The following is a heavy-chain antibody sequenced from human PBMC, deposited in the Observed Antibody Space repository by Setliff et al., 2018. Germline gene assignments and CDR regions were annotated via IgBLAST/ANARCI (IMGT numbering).Heavy chain of an antibody. D-gene: IGHD3-3*01. CDR2: IYTSWST. J-gene: IGHJ6*03. V-gene: IGHV4-61*09. Sequence: SETLSLTCTVSGDSISSRRSYWGWFRQPAGKGLEWIGQIYTSWSTNYNPSLKSRVTISLDTSKNQFSLSLSSVTAADTAVYYCARMSGFQYMDVWGKGTTVTVS. CDR1: GDSISSRRSY. CDR3: ARMSGFQYMDV.